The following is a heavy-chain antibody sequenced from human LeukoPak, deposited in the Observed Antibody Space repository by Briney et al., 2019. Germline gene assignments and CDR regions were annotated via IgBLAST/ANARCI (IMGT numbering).Heavy chain of an antibody. CDR2: IHYSGST. V-gene: IGHV4-59*01. D-gene: IGHD3-10*01. CDR1: GGSITNYY. Sequence: SETLSLTCTVSGGSITNYYWSWIRQPPGKGLGWIGYIHYSGSTKYKSSLKSRVTISVDTSKNQFSLKLNSVTAADTAVYYCAKSNGYGLVDIWGQGTMVTVSS. J-gene: IGHJ3*02. CDR3: AKSNGYGLVDI.